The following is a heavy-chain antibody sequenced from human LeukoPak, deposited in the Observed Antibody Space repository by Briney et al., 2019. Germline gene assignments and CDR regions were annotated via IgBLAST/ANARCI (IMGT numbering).Heavy chain of an antibody. J-gene: IGHJ4*02. CDR2: IYYSGST. CDR3: ARDFRGGYDFWSGYYTPYYFDY. V-gene: IGHV4-59*12. Sequence: SETLSLTCTVSGGSISSYYWSWIRQPPGKGLEWIGYIYYSGSTNYNPSLKSRVTISVGTSKNQFSLKLSSVTAADTAVYYCARDFRGGYDFWSGYYTPYYFDYWGQGTLVTVSP. D-gene: IGHD3-3*01. CDR1: GGSISSYY.